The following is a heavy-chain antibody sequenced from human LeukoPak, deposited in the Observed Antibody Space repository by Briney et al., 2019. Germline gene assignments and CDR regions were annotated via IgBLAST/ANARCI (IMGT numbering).Heavy chain of an antibody. CDR3: ARFVDYYDSSGYSYFDY. J-gene: IGHJ4*02. D-gene: IGHD3-22*01. Sequence: GGSLRLSCAASGFTFDDYAMHWVRQAPGKGLEWVSGISWNSGSIGYADSVKGRFTISRDNAKNSLYLQMNSLRAEDTALYYCARFVDYYDSSGYSYFDYWGQGTLVTVSS. CDR1: GFTFDDYA. V-gene: IGHV3-9*01. CDR2: ISWNSGSI.